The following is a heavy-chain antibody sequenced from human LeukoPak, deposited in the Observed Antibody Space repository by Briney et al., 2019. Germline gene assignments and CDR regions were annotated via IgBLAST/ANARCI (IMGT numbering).Heavy chain of an antibody. D-gene: IGHD3-3*01. CDR3: AREPYDFWSGYYEYNWFDP. CDR1: GGSISSGSYY. J-gene: IGHJ5*02. Sequence: SETLSLTCTVSGGSISSGSYYWSWIRQPAGKGLEWIGRIYTSGSTNYNPSLKSRVTIPVDTSKNQFSLKLSSVTAADTAVYYCAREPYDFWSGYYEYNWFDPWGQGTLVTVSS. CDR2: IYTSGST. V-gene: IGHV4-61*02.